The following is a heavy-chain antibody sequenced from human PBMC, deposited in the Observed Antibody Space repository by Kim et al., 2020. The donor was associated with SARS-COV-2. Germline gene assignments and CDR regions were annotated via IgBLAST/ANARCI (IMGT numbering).Heavy chain of an antibody. D-gene: IGHD3-3*01. CDR1: GFTFSSYS. J-gene: IGHJ6*02. CDR2: ISSSSSTI. V-gene: IGHV3-48*02. CDR3: ARDSTLYDFRGGMDV. Sequence: GGSLRLSCAASGFTFSSYSMNWVRQAPGKGLEWVSYISSSSSTIYYADSVKGRFTISRDNAKNSLYLQMNSLRDEDTAVYYCARDSTLYDFRGGMDVWGQGTTVPVSS.